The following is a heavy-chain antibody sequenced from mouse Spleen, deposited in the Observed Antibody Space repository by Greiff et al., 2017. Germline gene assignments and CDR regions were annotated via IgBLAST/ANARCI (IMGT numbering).Heavy chain of an antibody. Sequence: EVQLVESGAELVKPGASVKLSCTASGFNIKDYYMHWVKQRTEQGLEWIGRIDPEDGETKYAPKFQGKATITADTSSNTAYLQLSSLTSEDTAVYYCASDRGLGLYFDYWGQGTTLTVSS. CDR3: ASDRGLGLYFDY. CDR1: GFNIKDYY. V-gene: IGHV14-2*01. J-gene: IGHJ2*01. D-gene: IGHD4-1*01. CDR2: IDPEDGET.